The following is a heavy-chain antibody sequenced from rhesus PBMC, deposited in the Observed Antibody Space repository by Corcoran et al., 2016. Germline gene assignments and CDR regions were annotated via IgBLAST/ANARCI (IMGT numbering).Heavy chain of an antibody. CDR2: NYGESGST. V-gene: IGHV4-160*01. Sequence: QVQLQESGPGLVKPSETLSLTCAVPGGSIRSNYWSWSRQSHGKGREWVGYNYGESGSTNYNPSLQSRVSISTDTSKTQCSLKLSCVTAAATAVYYCARLLVHGEYSNYRYFDYWGQGVLVTVSS. CDR1: GGSIRSNY. CDR3: ARLLVHGEYSNYRYFDY. J-gene: IGHJ4*01. D-gene: IGHD4-23*01.